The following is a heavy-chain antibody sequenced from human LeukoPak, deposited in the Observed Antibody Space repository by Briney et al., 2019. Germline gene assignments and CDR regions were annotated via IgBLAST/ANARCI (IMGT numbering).Heavy chain of an antibody. Sequence: GGSLRLSCAASGFIFTSYWMTWVRQAPGRGLEWVAHIKQDGSEEYYVDSVKGRFTISRDNAENSLYLQMNSLRAEDTAVYYCARGLVYSSGFYYGMDVWGQGTTVTVSS. CDR3: ARGLVYSSGFYYGMDV. CDR1: GFIFTSYW. V-gene: IGHV3-7*05. D-gene: IGHD6-19*01. J-gene: IGHJ6*02. CDR2: IKQDGSEE.